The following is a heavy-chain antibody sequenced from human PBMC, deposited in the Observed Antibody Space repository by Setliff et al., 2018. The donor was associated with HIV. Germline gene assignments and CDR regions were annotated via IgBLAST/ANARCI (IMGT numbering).Heavy chain of an antibody. CDR3: ARRGDFFYYAMDV. CDR2: IYHSEYT. CDR1: GGPISSDNW. Sequence: KPSETLSLTCAVSGGPISSDNWWTWVRQPPGKGLEWIGEIYHSEYTNYNASLKSRVAMSVDKSKNQFSLKLTSVTAADTAVYYCARRGDFFYYAMDVWGQGTTVTVSS. J-gene: IGHJ6*02. V-gene: IGHV4-4*02.